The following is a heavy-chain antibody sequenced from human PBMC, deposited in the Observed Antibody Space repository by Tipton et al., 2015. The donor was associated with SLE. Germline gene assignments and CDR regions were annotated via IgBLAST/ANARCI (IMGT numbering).Heavy chain of an antibody. D-gene: IGHD6-19*01. CDR2: IYYSGST. J-gene: IGHJ4*02. Sequence: TLSLTCTVSGGSFSTYYWSWLRQPPGKGLEWVGYIYYSGSTYYNPSLKSRVTISIDTSKIQFSLKLRSVTAADTAVYYCASQMYSSGWYFDYWGQGTLVTVSS. CDR3: ASQMYSSGWYFDY. CDR1: GGSFSTYY. V-gene: IGHV4-59*12.